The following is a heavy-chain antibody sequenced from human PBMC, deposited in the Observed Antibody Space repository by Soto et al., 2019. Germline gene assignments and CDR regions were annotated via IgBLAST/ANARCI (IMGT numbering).Heavy chain of an antibody. J-gene: IGHJ4*02. D-gene: IGHD2-21*02. CDR2: IYYSGST. V-gene: IGHV4-30-4*01. Sequence: QVQLQESGPGLVKPSQTLSLTCTVSGGSFSSGNYYWSWIRQPPGKGLEWIGYIYYSGSTYYNPSLKSRVTXXVXTXXNPFSLKLSSVTAADTAVYYCAREGDCGRDCYDDYWGQGTLVTVSS. CDR1: GGSFSSGNYY. CDR3: AREGDCGRDCYDDY.